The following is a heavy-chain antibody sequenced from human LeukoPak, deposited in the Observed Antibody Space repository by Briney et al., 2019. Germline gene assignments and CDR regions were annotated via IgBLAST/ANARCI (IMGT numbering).Heavy chain of an antibody. V-gene: IGHV3-30*18. J-gene: IGHJ6*02. CDR2: ISYDGSNK. Sequence: PGRSLRLSCAASGFTFSSYGMHWVRQAPAKGLEWVAVISYDGSNKYYADSVKGRCTISRDNSTNTLYLQMNSLRAEDTAVYYCAKNTADSYGMDVWGQGTTVTVSS. CDR3: AKNTADSYGMDV. D-gene: IGHD5-18*01. CDR1: GFTFSSYG.